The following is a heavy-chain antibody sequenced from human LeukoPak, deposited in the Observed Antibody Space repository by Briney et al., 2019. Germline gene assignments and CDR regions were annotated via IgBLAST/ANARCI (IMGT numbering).Heavy chain of an antibody. CDR2: IWYDGSNK. D-gene: IGHD4-11*01. CDR1: GFTFSSYG. Sequence: GGSLRLSCAASGFTFSSYGMHWVRQAPGKGLEWVAVIWYDGSNKYYADSVKGRFTISRDSSKNTLDLQMNSLRAEDTAVYYCVRVGYTNYGIDYWGQGTLVTVSS. J-gene: IGHJ4*02. V-gene: IGHV3-33*01. CDR3: VRVGYTNYGIDY.